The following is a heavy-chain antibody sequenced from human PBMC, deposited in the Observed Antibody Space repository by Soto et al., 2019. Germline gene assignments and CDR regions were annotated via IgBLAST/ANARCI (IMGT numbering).Heavy chain of an antibody. D-gene: IGHD3-10*01. CDR2: IYYSGST. CDR1: GGSISSYY. J-gene: IGHJ6*02. CDR3: ARYYYGSGSYAGDYYGMDV. Sequence: SETLSLTCTVSGGSISSYYWSWIRQPPGKGLEWIGYIYYSGSTNYNPSLKSRVTISVDTSKNQFSLKLSSVTAADTAVYYCARYYYGSGSYAGDYYGMDVWGQGTKVTVYS. V-gene: IGHV4-59*08.